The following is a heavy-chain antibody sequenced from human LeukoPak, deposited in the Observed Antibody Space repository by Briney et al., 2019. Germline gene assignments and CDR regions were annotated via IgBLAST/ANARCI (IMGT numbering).Heavy chain of an antibody. V-gene: IGHV3-21*01. D-gene: IGHD5-18*01. CDR3: ARLVWDTTMADGDIDS. CDR1: GFTFSSYS. CDR2: ISSASTYI. J-gene: IGHJ4*02. Sequence: GGSLRLSCAASGFTFSSYSMDWVRQAPGKGLEWVSSISSASTYIYYADSVKGRFTISRDNAKNSLYLQMNSLRAEDTAMYYCARLVWDTTMADGDIDSWGQGTLLIVSS.